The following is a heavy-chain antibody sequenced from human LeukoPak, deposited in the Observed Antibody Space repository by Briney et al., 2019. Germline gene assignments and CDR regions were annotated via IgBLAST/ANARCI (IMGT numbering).Heavy chain of an antibody. Sequence: SETPSLTCDVSGYSISGGHYWGWIRQSPGKGLEWIASMYKSGSTYFKSSLKSRVTISLDTPKNQFSLTLNSVTAADTAVYYCARHVYGRHQLQAYHFDYWGQGILVTVSS. D-gene: IGHD2-2*01. CDR1: GYSISGGHY. J-gene: IGHJ4*02. V-gene: IGHV4-38-2*01. CDR3: ARHVYGRHQLQAYHFDY. CDR2: MYKSGST.